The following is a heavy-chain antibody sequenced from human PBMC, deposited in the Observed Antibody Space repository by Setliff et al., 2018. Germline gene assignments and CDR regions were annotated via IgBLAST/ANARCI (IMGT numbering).Heavy chain of an antibody. Sequence: GGSLRLSCAASGFTFSIYSMNWVRQAPGKGLEWIAYISGSGSTIYYADSVKGRFTISRDNAKTSLYLQMSSLRAEDTAVYYCAKPTTVTTTHYYYYMDVWGKGTTVTVSS. CDR2: ISGSGSTI. CDR3: AKPTTVTTTHYYYYMDV. J-gene: IGHJ6*03. CDR1: GFTFSIYS. V-gene: IGHV3-48*01. D-gene: IGHD4-4*01.